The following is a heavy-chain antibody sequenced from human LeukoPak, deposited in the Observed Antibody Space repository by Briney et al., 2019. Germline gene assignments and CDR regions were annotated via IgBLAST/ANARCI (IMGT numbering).Heavy chain of an antibody. CDR2: IRYDGSNK. CDR1: GFTFSSYG. Sequence: PGGSLRLSCAASGFTFSSYGMHWVRQAPGKGLEWVAFIRYDGSNKYYADSVKGRFTISRDNSKNTLYLQMNSLRAEDTAVYYCAGSYSSGWYGGDYAFDIWGQGTMVTVSS. D-gene: IGHD6-19*01. J-gene: IGHJ3*02. CDR3: AGSYSSGWYGGDYAFDI. V-gene: IGHV3-30*02.